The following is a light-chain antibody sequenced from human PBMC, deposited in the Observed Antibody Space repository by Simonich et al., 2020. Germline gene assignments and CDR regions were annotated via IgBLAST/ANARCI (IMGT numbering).Light chain of an antibody. CDR2: WAS. V-gene: IGKV4-1*01. Sequence: DIVMTQSPDSLAVSLGERATINCKSSQSVLYSSNNKNYLAWYQQKPGQPPKLLIYWASTRESGVPDLFSGSGSGTDFTITISSLQAEDVAVYYCQQYYSTPYTFGQGTKLEIK. J-gene: IGKJ2*01. CDR3: QQYYSTPYT. CDR1: QSVLYSSNNKNY.